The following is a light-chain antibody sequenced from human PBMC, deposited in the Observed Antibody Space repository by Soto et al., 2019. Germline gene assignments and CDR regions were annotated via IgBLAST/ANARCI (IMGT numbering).Light chain of an antibody. CDR1: QSISTW. CDR2: DAS. V-gene: IGKV1-5*01. Sequence: IQMTQSPSTLSASVGDRVTITCRASQSISTWLAWYQQRPGKAPRLLIYDASTLDSGVPSRFSGSGSGTEFTLTVSSLQPDDFATYYCQQYDDYSWKTFGQGTKVE. J-gene: IGKJ1*01. CDR3: QQYDDYSWKT.